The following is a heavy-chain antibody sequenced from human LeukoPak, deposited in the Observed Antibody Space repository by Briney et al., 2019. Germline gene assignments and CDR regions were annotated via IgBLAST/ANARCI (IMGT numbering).Heavy chain of an antibody. CDR2: IKQDETEK. CDR3: AKVLDSSGYSPWDY. D-gene: IGHD3-22*01. CDR1: GFTFSNFW. V-gene: IGHV3-7*03. J-gene: IGHJ4*02. Sequence: GESLRLSCTASGFTFSNFWMGWVRQAPGKGLEWVANIKQDETEKFYLGSVKGRFTISRDNSKDTLYLQMNSLRAEDTAVYYCAKVLDSSGYSPWDYWGQGTLVTVSS.